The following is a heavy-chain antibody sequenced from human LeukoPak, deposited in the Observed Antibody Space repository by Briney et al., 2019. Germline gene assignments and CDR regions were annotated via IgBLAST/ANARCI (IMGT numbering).Heavy chain of an antibody. Sequence: ASVKVSCKASGYTLTSYDINWVRQATGQGLEWMGWMNPNSGNTGYAQKFQGRVTMTRNTSISTAYMELSSLRSEDTAVYYCARGYYYGSGSPSGQFDYWGQGTLVTVSS. D-gene: IGHD3-10*01. CDR1: GYTLTSYD. CDR2: MNPNSGNT. V-gene: IGHV1-8*01. J-gene: IGHJ4*02. CDR3: ARGYYYGSGSPSGQFDY.